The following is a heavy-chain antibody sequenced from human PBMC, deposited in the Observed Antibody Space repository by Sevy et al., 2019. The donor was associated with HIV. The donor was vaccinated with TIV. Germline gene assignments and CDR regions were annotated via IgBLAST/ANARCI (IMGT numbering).Heavy chain of an antibody. Sequence: GGSLRLSCAASGFTFSSYAMHWVRQAPGKGLEWVAVISYDGSNKYYADSVKGRFTISRDNSKSTLYLQMNSLRAEDTAVYYCARDESSSAEFDYWGQGTLVTVSS. CDR3: ARDESSSAEFDY. CDR2: ISYDGSNK. CDR1: GFTFSSYA. J-gene: IGHJ4*02. V-gene: IGHV3-30-3*01. D-gene: IGHD6-6*01.